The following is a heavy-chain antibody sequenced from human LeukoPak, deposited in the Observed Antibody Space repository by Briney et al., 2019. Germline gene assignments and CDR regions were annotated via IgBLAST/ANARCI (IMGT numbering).Heavy chain of an antibody. Sequence: GGSLRLSCVVSGFTFSSYAMSWVRQAPGKGLEWVSFIGGSGGSTYYADSVKGRFTISRDNSKNTLYLQMNSLRAEDSAVYYCAKDGELYSDYWGQGTLVTVSS. CDR1: GFTFSSYA. CDR3: AKDGELYSDY. CDR2: IGGSGGST. D-gene: IGHD3-10*01. V-gene: IGHV3-23*01. J-gene: IGHJ4*02.